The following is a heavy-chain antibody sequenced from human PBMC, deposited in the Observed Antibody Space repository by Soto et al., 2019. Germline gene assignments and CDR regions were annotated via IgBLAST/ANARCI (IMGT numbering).Heavy chain of an antibody. D-gene: IGHD6-6*01. Sequence: SETLSLTXTVSGGSISSSSYYWGWIRQPPGKGLEWIGSIYYSGSTYYNPSLKSRVTISVDTSKNQFSLKLSSVTAADTAVYYCATRIAARLMYYYGMDVWGQGTTVTVSS. CDR2: IYYSGST. J-gene: IGHJ6*02. CDR3: ATRIAARLMYYYGMDV. CDR1: GGSISSSSYY. V-gene: IGHV4-39*01.